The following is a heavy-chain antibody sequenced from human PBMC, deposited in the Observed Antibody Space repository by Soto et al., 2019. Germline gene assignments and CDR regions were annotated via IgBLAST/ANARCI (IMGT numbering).Heavy chain of an antibody. CDR1: GYTFTSYG. V-gene: IGHV1-18*01. D-gene: IGHD1-26*01. CDR2: ISAYNGRT. CDR3: ARDWKEKVGSTFYY. J-gene: IGHJ4*02. Sequence: ASVKVSCKASGYTFTSYGISWVRQAPGQGLEWMGWISAYNGRTNYAQKLQGRVTMTTDTSTSTAYMELRSLRSDDTAVYYCARDWKEKVGSTFYYWGQGTLVTVSS.